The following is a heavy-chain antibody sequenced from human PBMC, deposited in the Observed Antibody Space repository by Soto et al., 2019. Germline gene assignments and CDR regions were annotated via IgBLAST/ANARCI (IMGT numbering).Heavy chain of an antibody. CDR1: GDSMTSYY. J-gene: IGHJ4*02. CDR2: IYSSGNT. Sequence: QVQLQESGPGLVKSSETLSLTCTVSGDSMTSYYWTWIRQSPGKGLEWIGYIYSSGNTNYNPSLKSRVTISVDTSNNQFSLKPASMTAADSAVYYCARGGGWLPDLWGQGTLVTVST. CDR3: ARGGGWLPDL. V-gene: IGHV4-59*01. D-gene: IGHD3-22*01.